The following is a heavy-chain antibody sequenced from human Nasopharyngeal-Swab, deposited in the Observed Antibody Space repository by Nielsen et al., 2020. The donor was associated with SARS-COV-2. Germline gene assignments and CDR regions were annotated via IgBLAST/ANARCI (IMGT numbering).Heavy chain of an antibody. V-gene: IGHV4-39*01. CDR2: IYYSGST. CDR1: GGSISSSSYY. D-gene: IGHD6-13*01. CDR3: ARQRVAAAGHYYYYYGMDV. J-gene: IGHJ6*02. Sequence: ESLKISCTVSGGSISSSSYYWGWIRQPPGKGLEWIGSIYYSGSTYYNPSLKSRVTISVDTSKNQFSLKLSSVTAADTAVYYCARQRVAAAGHYYYYYGMDVWGQGTTVTVS.